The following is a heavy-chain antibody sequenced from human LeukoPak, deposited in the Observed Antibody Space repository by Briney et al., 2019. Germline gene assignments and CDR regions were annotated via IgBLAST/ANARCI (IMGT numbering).Heavy chain of an antibody. CDR3: ARHRRKSIIGTVSSRGFDS. CDR1: GCSFTTYW. V-gene: IGHV5-51*01. D-gene: IGHD3-10*01. J-gene: IGHJ4*02. Sequence: GESLKISCQGSGCSFTTYWIGWVRQMPGKGLEWMGIIYPADSDTTYSPSFQGQVTISADMSISTAYLQWSSLKASDTAMYYCARHRRKSIIGTVSSRGFDSWGQGTLVTVSS. CDR2: IYPADSDT.